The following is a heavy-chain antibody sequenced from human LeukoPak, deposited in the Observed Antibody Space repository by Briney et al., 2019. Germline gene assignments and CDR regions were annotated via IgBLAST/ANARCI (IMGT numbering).Heavy chain of an antibody. CDR2: LVYDERS. CDR1: GFPFSSYG. J-gene: IGHJ4*02. V-gene: IGHV3-33*05. Sequence: GGSLRLSCAASGFPFSSYGMHWVRQAPCKGLEWVARLVYDERSDYANSVKGRFSISRDNSKNTLFLDMSDLRVEDTAVYYCARDLSAAFDFWGQGVLVTVSS. D-gene: IGHD6-19*01. CDR3: ARDLSAAFDF.